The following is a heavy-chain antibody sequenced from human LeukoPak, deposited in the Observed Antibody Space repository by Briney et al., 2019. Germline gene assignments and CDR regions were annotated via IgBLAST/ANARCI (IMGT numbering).Heavy chain of an antibody. CDR1: GFTFSSYA. CDR2: ISSSGSTI. J-gene: IGHJ6*04. D-gene: IGHD3-10*02. CDR3: AELGITMIGGV. Sequence: GSLRLSCAASGFTFSSYAMSWVRQAPGKGLEWVSYISSSGSTIYYADSVKGRFTISRDNAKNSLYLQMNSLRAEDTAVYYCAELGITMIGGVWGKGTTVTISS. V-gene: IGHV3-48*04.